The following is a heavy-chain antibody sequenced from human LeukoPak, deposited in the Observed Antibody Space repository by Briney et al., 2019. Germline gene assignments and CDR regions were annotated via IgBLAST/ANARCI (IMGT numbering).Heavy chain of an antibody. Sequence: GESLKISCLTSGYSFNTFMIAWVRQAPGRGLEWMGLVYPLDSETRYGPSFQGQVTISADKSTSSAFLQWDSLKASDTAMYYCVRHNTGADYWGQGTLVTVSS. J-gene: IGHJ4*02. CDR2: VYPLDSET. D-gene: IGHD1-14*01. V-gene: IGHV5-51*01. CDR3: VRHNTGADY. CDR1: GYSFNTFM.